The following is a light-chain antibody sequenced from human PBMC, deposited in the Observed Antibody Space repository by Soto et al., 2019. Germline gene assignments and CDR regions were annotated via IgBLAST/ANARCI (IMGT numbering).Light chain of an antibody. Sequence: QSVLTQPPSASGTPGQRVNISCSGSSSNIGSNYVYWYRQFPGTAPKLLIQRNNQRPSGVPARFSGSKSGTSASLAISGLRSEDEADYYCAAWDDSLSGPGVFGGGTQLTVL. CDR3: AAWDDSLSGPGV. CDR2: RNN. V-gene: IGLV1-47*01. CDR1: SSNIGSNY. J-gene: IGLJ2*01.